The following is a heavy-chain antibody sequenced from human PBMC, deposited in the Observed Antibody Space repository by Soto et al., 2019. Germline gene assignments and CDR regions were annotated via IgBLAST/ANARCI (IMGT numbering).Heavy chain of an antibody. Sequence: ASVKVSCKASGYTFTSYAMHWVRQAPGQRXEWMGWINAGNGNTKYSQKFQGRVTITRDTSASTAYMELSSLRSEDTAVYYCAAKFYYCSSTSCYSPYYYGMDVWGQGTTVTVSS. D-gene: IGHD2-2*02. V-gene: IGHV1-3*01. J-gene: IGHJ6*02. CDR1: GYTFTSYA. CDR2: INAGNGNT. CDR3: AAKFYYCSSTSCYSPYYYGMDV.